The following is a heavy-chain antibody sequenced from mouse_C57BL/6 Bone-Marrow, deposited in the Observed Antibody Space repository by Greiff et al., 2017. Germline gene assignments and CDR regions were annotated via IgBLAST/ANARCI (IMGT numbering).Heavy chain of an antibody. CDR2: IWSGGST. V-gene: IGHV2-2*01. CDR1: GFSFTSYG. D-gene: IGHD2-4*01. Sequence: QVQLQQSGPGLVQPSQSLSITCTVSGFSFTSYGVHWVRQSPGKGLEWLGVIWSGGSTDYNAAFISRLSISKDNSKSKVFFKMNSLQADDTAIYYCARRRDYDYDEGYFDVWGTGTTVTVSS. CDR3: ARRRDYDYDEGYFDV. J-gene: IGHJ1*03.